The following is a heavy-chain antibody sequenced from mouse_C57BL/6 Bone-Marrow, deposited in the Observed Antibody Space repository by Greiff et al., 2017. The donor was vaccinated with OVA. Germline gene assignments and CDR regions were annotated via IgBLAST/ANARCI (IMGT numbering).Heavy chain of an antibody. CDR2: ISDGGSYT. V-gene: IGHV5-4*03. CDR1: GFTFSSYA. D-gene: IGHD1-1*01. CDR3: ARVTTVVDWYFDV. Sequence: EVKLMESGGGLVKPGGSLKLSCAASGFTFSSYAMSWVRQTPEKRLEWVATISDGGSYTYYPDNVKGRFTISRDNAKNNLYLQMSHLKSEDTAMYYCARVTTVVDWYFDVWGTGTTVTVSS. J-gene: IGHJ1*03.